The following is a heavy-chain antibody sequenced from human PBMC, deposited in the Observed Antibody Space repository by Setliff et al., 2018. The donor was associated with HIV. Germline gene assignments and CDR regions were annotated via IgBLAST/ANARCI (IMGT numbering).Heavy chain of an antibody. CDR2: IYYDGTNK. Sequence: GGSLRLSCAASGFTFSSYAMHWVRQAPGKGLEWVAVIYYDGTNKYYADSVKGRFTLSRDNSKNTVYLQVGSLRPDDTAMYYCARSRPYNSALDYWGQGTLVTVSS. V-gene: IGHV3-30*14. CDR1: GFTFSSYA. J-gene: IGHJ4*02. CDR3: ARSRPYNSALDY. D-gene: IGHD6-25*01.